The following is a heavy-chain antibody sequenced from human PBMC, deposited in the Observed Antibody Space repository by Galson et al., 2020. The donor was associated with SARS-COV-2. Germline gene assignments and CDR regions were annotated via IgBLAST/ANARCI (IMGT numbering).Heavy chain of an antibody. CDR1: GFTFSSNA. CDR3: ATWRRQEILY. J-gene: IGHJ4*02. V-gene: IGHV3-23*01. Sequence: GGSLRLSCAASGFTFSSNAMSWVRQAPGKGLEWVSTISGSGGTTYYAASVKGRFTISRDNSKNSLYLQMNSLSAEDTAVYYCATWRRQEILYWGQGTLVTVSS. CDR2: ISGSGGTT.